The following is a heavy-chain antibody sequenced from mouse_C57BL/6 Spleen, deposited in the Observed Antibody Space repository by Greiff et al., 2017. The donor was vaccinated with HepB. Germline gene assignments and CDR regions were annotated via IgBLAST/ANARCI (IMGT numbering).Heavy chain of an antibody. D-gene: IGHD2-5*01. CDR1: GYTFTDYY. Sequence: VQLQQSGPELVKPGASVKISCKASGYTFTDYYMNWVKQSHGKSLEWIGDINPNNGGTSYNQKFKGKATLTVDKSSSTAYMELRSLTSEDSAVYYCAVPYSNYAMDYWGQGTSVTVSS. CDR2: INPNNGGT. V-gene: IGHV1-26*01. J-gene: IGHJ4*01. CDR3: AVPYSNYAMDY.